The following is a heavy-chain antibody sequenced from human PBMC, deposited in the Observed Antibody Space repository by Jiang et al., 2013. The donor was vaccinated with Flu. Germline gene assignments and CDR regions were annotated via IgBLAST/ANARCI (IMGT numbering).Heavy chain of an antibody. V-gene: IGHV1-2*02. J-gene: IGHJ4*02. CDR1: GYTFTAFY. CDR2: IYPNSGNT. CDR3: ARGKREEWLAYLDF. D-gene: IGHD6-19*01. Sequence: AEVKKPGASVMVSCKTSGYTFTAFYIHWVRQAPGQGPEWMGWIYPNSGNTHYAQRYEARVTMTMDRSLTTAYMELRGLRFDDSAVYFCARGKREEWLAYLDFWGQGTLVTVSS.